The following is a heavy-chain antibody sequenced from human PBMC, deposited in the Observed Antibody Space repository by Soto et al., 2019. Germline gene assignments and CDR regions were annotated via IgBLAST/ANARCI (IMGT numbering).Heavy chain of an antibody. CDR1: GGTFSSYA. D-gene: IGHD1-26*01. CDR2: IIPIFGTA. Sequence: SVKVSCKASGGTFSSYAISWVRQAPGQGLEWMGGIIPIFGTANYAQKFQGRVTITADESTSTAYMELSSLRSEDTAVYYCARVVNSGSSAAFDYWGQGTLVTVSS. CDR3: ARVVNSGSSAAFDY. V-gene: IGHV1-69*13. J-gene: IGHJ4*02.